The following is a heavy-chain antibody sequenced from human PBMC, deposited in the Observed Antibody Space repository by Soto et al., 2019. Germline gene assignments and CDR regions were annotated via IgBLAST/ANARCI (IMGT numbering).Heavy chain of an antibody. CDR1: GYTFTGYY. V-gene: IGHV1-2*04. Sequence: ASVKVSCKASGYTFTGYYMHWVRQAPGQGLEWMGWINPNSGGTNYAQKFQGWVTMTRDTSISTAYMELSRLRSDDTAVYYCARDRGVRLRSHSGYDFNYYYYMDVWGKGTTVTVSS. J-gene: IGHJ6*03. CDR3: ARDRGVRLRSHSGYDFNYYYYMDV. D-gene: IGHD5-12*01. CDR2: INPNSGGT.